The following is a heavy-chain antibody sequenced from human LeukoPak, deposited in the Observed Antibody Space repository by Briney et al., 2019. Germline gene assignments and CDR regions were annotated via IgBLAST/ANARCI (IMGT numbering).Heavy chain of an antibody. D-gene: IGHD3-10*01. CDR3: ARGWFGQLLQDY. CDR1: GYTFTSYD. J-gene: IGHJ4*02. V-gene: IGHV1-8*01. Sequence: ASVKLSCKASGYTFTSYDINWVRQATGQAPEWMGWMNPNSGNTGYAQQFQGRVTMTRTTSTSTAYMELSSLRSDDTAVYYCARGWFGQLLQDYWGQGTLVTVSS. CDR2: MNPNSGNT.